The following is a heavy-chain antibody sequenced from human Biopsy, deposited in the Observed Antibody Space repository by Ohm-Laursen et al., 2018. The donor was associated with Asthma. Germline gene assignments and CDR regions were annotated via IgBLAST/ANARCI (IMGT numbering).Heavy chain of an antibody. J-gene: IGHJ3*02. Sequence: TLSLTCTVSGDSISTSTYYWGWIRQPPGKSLEWIAYFHYGRSTYYKPSLKSRVTMSVDTSKNHFSLELTSLTAADSAIYFCATRGPDRDGDGFPIWGQGTMVTVSS. CDR3: ATRGPDRDGDGFPI. CDR1: GDSISTSTYY. CDR2: FHYGRST. D-gene: IGHD1-26*01. V-gene: IGHV4-39*02.